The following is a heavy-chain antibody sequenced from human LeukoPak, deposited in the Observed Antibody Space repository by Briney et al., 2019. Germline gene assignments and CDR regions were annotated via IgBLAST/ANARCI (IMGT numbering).Heavy chain of an antibody. Sequence: QPGGSLRLSCAASGFTFSSYGMHWVRQAPGKGLEWVAVISYDGSNKYYADSVKGRFTISRDNSKNTLYLQMNSLRAEDTAVYYCFYGFRDAFDIWGQGTMVTVSS. CDR1: GFTFSSYG. CDR3: FYGFRDAFDI. D-gene: IGHD3-10*01. J-gene: IGHJ3*02. V-gene: IGHV3-30*03. CDR2: ISYDGSNK.